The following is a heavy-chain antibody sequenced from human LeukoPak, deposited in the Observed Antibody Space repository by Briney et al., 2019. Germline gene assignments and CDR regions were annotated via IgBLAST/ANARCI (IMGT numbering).Heavy chain of an antibody. Sequence: PSETLSLTCTVSGGSISSGSYYWSWIRQPAGKGLEWIGRIYTSGSTNYNPSLRSRVTISVDTSKNQFSLKLSSVTAAGTAVYYCARVHHYGRFLEWLLFDAFDIWGQGTMVTVSS. V-gene: IGHV4-61*02. CDR1: GGSISSGSYY. J-gene: IGHJ3*02. CDR3: ARVHHYGRFLEWLLFDAFDI. D-gene: IGHD3-3*01. CDR2: IYTSGST.